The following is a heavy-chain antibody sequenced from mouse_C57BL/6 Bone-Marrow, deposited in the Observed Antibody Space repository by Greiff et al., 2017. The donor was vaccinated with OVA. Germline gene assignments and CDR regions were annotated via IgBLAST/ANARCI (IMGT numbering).Heavy chain of an antibody. Sequence: QVQLQQSGAELVRPGASVTLSCKASGYTFTDYEMHWVKQTPVHGLEWIGAIDPETGGTAYNQKFKGKAILTADQSSSTAYMELRSLTAEDSAVYYCTRRATVGRYFDYWGQGTTLTVSS. CDR3: TRRATVGRYFDY. V-gene: IGHV1-15*01. CDR1: GYTFTDYE. CDR2: IDPETGGT. J-gene: IGHJ2*01. D-gene: IGHD1-1*01.